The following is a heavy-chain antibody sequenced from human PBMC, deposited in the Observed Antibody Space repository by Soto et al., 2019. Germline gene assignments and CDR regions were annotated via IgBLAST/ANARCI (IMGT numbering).Heavy chain of an antibody. Sequence: QVQLQESGPGLVKPSQTLSLTCTVSGGSISSGGYYWSWIRQHPGKGLEWIGYIYYSGSTYYNPSLKSRVTISVDTSKNQCSLKLSSVTAADTAVYYCARDVGFGFWDYYGMDVWGQGTTVTVSS. CDR3: ARDVGFGFWDYYGMDV. V-gene: IGHV4-31*03. CDR2: IYYSGST. D-gene: IGHD3-10*01. CDR1: GGSISSGGYY. J-gene: IGHJ6*02.